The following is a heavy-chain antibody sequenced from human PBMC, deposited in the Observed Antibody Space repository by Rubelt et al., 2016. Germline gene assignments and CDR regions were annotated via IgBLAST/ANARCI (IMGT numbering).Heavy chain of an antibody. CDR2: INQDGSER. CDR3: ARVVN. J-gene: IGHJ4*02. Sequence: ESGGGLVKPGGSLRLSCAASGFTFSNAWMNWVRQAPGKRLEWVANINQDGSERNYADSVKGRFTISRDNAKNSLYLQMNSLRAEDTAVYYCARVVNWGQGTLVTVSS. V-gene: IGHV3-7*01. CDR1: GFTFSNAW.